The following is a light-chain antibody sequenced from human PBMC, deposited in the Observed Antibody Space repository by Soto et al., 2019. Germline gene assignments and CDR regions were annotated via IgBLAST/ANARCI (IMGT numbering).Light chain of an antibody. V-gene: IGLV2-8*01. CDR1: SGDIGAYNY. CDR3: GAHAGSNTWV. J-gene: IGLJ3*02. CDR2: EVN. Sequence: QSVLTQSPSASASPGQSVTISCTGSSGDIGAYNYVSWYQQHPGKAPKLIIYEVNKRPSGVPDRFSGSKSGITASLTVSGLQADDEADYYCGAHAGSNTWVFGGVTKLTVL.